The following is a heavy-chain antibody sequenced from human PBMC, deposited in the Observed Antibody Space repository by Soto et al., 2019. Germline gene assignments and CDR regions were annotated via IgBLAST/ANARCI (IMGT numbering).Heavy chain of an antibody. Sequence: ESLSPTGPVSGSSISSDYWSWILQPPGKGLEWIGYISYSGSTNYNTSLKSLVTISVDTSKNQFSLNLSSVTAAATAVYYCARVLTGSSLFDYWGQGTLVTVYS. J-gene: IGHJ4*02. CDR1: GSSISSDY. V-gene: IGHV4-59*01. CDR3: ARVLTGSSLFDY. CDR2: ISYSGST. D-gene: IGHD1-26*01.